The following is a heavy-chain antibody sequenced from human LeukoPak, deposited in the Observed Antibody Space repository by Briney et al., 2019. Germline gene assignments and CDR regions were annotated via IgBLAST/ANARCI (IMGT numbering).Heavy chain of an antibody. J-gene: IGHJ4*02. V-gene: IGHV4-34*01. CDR1: GGSFSGYY. CDR2: INHSGST. CDR3: ALEVDAPYYYDSSGYYY. D-gene: IGHD3-22*01. Sequence: SETLSLTCAVYGGSFSGYYWSWIRQPPGKGLEWIGEINHSGSTNYNPSLKSRVTISVDTSKNQFSLKLSSVTAADTAVYYCALEVDAPYYYDSSGYYYWGQGTLVTVFS.